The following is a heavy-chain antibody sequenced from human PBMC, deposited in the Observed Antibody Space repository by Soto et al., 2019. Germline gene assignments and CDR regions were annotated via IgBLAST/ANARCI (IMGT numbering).Heavy chain of an antibody. D-gene: IGHD2-2*01. CDR1: GCSFTSYW. Sequence: GESLKISCKGSGCSFTSYWISWVRQMPGKGLEWMGRIDPSDSYTNYSPSFQGHVTISADKSISTAYLQWSSLKASDTAMYYCARNLVPAANYYYYGMDVWGQGTTVTVSS. J-gene: IGHJ6*02. CDR2: IDPSDSYT. V-gene: IGHV5-10-1*01. CDR3: ARNLVPAANYYYYGMDV.